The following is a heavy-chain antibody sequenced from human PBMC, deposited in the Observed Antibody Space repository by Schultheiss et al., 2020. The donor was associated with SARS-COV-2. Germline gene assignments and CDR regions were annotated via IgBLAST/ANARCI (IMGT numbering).Heavy chain of an antibody. D-gene: IGHD6-19*01. CDR1: GYTFTSYD. CDR3: TTDHQMVGYSSAEPLDAFDI. J-gene: IGHJ3*02. CDR2: MNPNSGNT. V-gene: IGHV1-8*01. Sequence: ASVKVSCKASGYTFTSYDINWVRQATGQGLEWMGWMNPNSGNTGYAQKFQGRVTMTRNTSISTAYMELSSLRSEDTAVYYCTTDHQMVGYSSAEPLDAFDIWGQGTMVTVSS.